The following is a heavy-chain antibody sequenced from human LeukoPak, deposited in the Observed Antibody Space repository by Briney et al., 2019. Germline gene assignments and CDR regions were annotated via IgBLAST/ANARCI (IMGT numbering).Heavy chain of an antibody. CDR1: GFTFSDYR. CDR2: IKKDGSEK. Sequence: SGGSLRLSCAASGFTFSDYRMSWVRQAPGKGLEWVANIKKDGSEKYYVDSVKGRFTISRDNTKNSLYLQMNSLRAEDTAVYYCASHKYWGQGTLVTVSS. V-gene: IGHV3-7*01. J-gene: IGHJ4*02. CDR3: ASHKY.